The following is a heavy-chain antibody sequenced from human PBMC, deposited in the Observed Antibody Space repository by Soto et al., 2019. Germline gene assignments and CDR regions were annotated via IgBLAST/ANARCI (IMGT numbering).Heavy chain of an antibody. CDR2: IWYDGSNK. J-gene: IGHJ4*02. Sequence: GGSLRLSCAASGFTFSSYGMHWVRQAPGKGLEWVAVIWYDGSNKYYADSVKGRFTISRDNSKNTLYLQMNSLRAEDTAVYYCARDYYDSSGYYYPGDYWGQGTQVTVSS. D-gene: IGHD3-22*01. CDR3: ARDYYDSSGYYYPGDY. CDR1: GFTFSSYG. V-gene: IGHV3-33*01.